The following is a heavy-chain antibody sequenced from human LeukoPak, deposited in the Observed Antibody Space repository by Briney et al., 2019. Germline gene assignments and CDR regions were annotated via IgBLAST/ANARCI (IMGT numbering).Heavy chain of an antibody. CDR1: GFTFGDYA. D-gene: IGHD1-26*01. CDR3: TRSESGTYKGGFDF. V-gene: IGHV3-49*03. CDR2: IRSKACGGTT. J-gene: IGHJ4*02. Sequence: PGGSLRLSCTASGFTFGDYAMSWFRQAPGKGLEWVGFIRSKACGGTTEYAASVKGRFTISRDDSKSIAHLQMNSLKTEDTAVYYCTRSESGTYKGGFDFWGQGTLVTVSS.